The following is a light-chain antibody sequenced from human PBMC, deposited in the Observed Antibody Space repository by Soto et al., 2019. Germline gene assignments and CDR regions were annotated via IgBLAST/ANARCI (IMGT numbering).Light chain of an antibody. V-gene: IGKV2-28*01. J-gene: IGKJ4*01. Sequence: DIVMTQSPLSLPVTPGEPASISCRSSQSLLHSNGYNYLDWYLQKPAQSPQLLIYLGSNRASGVADRFSGSGSGTDFTLKISRVEAEDVGVYYCMQALQTPSFGGGTKVEIK. CDR3: MQALQTPS. CDR2: LGS. CDR1: QSLLHSNGYNY.